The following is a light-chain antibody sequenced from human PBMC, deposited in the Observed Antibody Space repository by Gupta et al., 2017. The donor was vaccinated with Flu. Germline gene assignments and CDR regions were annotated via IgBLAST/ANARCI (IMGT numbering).Light chain of an antibody. CDR3: QRCSDWST. V-gene: IGKV3-11*01. J-gene: IGKJ2*01. Sequence: ILLTQSPATLSLSPGETATLSCRASQSVANYLGWYQQKRGQAPRLIIYDASNSANGIPDRFTGSGYGTDFTLTSSSREPDDCAVYYWQRCSDWSTFGQGTKLEIK. CDR2: DAS. CDR1: QSVANY.